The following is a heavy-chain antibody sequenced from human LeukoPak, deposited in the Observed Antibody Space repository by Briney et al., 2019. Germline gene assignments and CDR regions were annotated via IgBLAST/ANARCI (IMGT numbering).Heavy chain of an antibody. J-gene: IGHJ4*02. CDR3: AKDFYSSSHYYFDY. CDR1: GFTFSSYA. V-gene: IGHV3-23*01. D-gene: IGHD6-13*01. Sequence: GGSLRLSCVISGFTFSSYAMSWVRQAPGKGLEWVSGISAGGGSTYHADSVKGRFTISRDNSKNTLYLQMNSLRAEDTAVYYCAKDFYSSSHYYFDYWGQGTLVTVSS. CDR2: ISAGGGST.